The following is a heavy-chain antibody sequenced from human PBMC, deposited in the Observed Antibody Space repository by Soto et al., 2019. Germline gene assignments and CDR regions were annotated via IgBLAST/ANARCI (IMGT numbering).Heavy chain of an antibody. CDR3: ARDRGDIVVVPAAMRKLYWFDP. D-gene: IGHD2-2*01. J-gene: IGHJ5*02. V-gene: IGHV1-69*13. Sequence: GASVKVSCKASGGTFSSYAISWVRQAPGQGLEWMGGIIPIFGTANYAQKFQGRVTITADESTSTAYMELSSLRSEDTAVYYCARDRGDIVVVPAAMRKLYWFDPWGQGTLVTVPQ. CDR2: IIPIFGTA. CDR1: GGTFSSYA.